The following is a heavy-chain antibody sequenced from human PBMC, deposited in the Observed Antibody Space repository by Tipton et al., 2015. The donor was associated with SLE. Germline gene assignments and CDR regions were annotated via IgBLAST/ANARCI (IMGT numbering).Heavy chain of an antibody. D-gene: IGHD5-24*01. CDR3: ARQMSPGLSEGLDS. Sequence: TLSLTCTVSGGSINSDSYYWGWIRQPPGKGLEWIGSIYYSGSSYYNPSLKSRVTISVDTSKNQFSLKLSSVTAADTAVYYCARQMSPGLSEGLDSWGPGTRVTVSS. V-gene: IGHV4-39*07. J-gene: IGHJ5*01. CDR2: IYYSGSS. CDR1: GGSINSDSYY.